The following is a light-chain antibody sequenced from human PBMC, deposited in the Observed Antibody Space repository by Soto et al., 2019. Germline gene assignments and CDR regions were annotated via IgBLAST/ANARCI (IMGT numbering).Light chain of an antibody. J-gene: IGLJ2*01. CDR2: EVS. CDR1: SSDIGGYNY. Sequence: QSVLTQPPSASGSPGQSVTISCTGTSSDIGGYNYVSWYQQHPGKAPKLMIYEVSKRPSGVPDRFSGSKSGNTASLAVSGLQAEDEADYYCSSYAASNPVLFGGGTKLTVL. CDR3: SSYAASNPVL. V-gene: IGLV2-8*01.